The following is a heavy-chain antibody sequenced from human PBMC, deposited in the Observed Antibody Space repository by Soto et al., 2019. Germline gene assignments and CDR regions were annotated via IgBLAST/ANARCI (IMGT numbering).Heavy chain of an antibody. CDR3: ATLSHYDFWSGYYGPYYYYYYYMDV. J-gene: IGHJ6*03. Sequence: ASVKVSCKASGYTFTSYAMHWVRQAPGQRLEWMGWINAGNGNTKYSQKFQGRVTITRDTSASTAYMELSSLRSEGTAVYYCATLSHYDFWSGYYGPYYYYYYYMDVWGKGTTVTVSS. CDR1: GYTFTSYA. CDR2: INAGNGNT. V-gene: IGHV1-3*01. D-gene: IGHD3-3*01.